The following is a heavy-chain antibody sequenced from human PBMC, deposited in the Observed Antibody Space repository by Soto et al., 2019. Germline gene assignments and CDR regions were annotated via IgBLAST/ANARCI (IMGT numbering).Heavy chain of an antibody. V-gene: IGHV4-4*07. CDR1: GGSISSYY. CDR2: IYTSGST. D-gene: IGHD3-3*01. J-gene: IGHJ4*02. Sequence: QVQLQESGPGLVKPSETLSLTCTVSGGSISSYYWSWIRQPAGKGLEWIRRIYTSGSTNYNPSLKSRVTMSVDTSKNQFSLKLSSVTAADTAVYYCARDGEADFWSGISRWLWNYYFDYWGQGTLVTVSS. CDR3: ARDGEADFWSGISRWLWNYYFDY.